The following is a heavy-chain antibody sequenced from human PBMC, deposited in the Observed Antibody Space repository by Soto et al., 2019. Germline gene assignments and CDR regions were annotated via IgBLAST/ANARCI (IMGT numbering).Heavy chain of an antibody. J-gene: IGHJ3*02. V-gene: IGHV5-51*01. CDR1: GYSFTSYW. D-gene: IGHD3-16*01. Sequence: GESLKISCKGSGYSFTSYWIGWVRQMPGKGLEWMGIIYPGDSDTRYSPSFQGQVTISADKSISTAYLQWSSLKASDTAMYYCARNLGCDSLGGHAFDIWGQGTRVTVSS. CDR2: IYPGDSDT. CDR3: ARNLGCDSLGGHAFDI.